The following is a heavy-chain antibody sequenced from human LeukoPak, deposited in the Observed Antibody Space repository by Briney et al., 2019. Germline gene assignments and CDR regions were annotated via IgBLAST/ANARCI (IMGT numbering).Heavy chain of an antibody. V-gene: IGHV3-21*01. Sequence: PGGSLRLSCAASGFTFSTHSMYWVRQAPGKGLEWVSSISASSNFIHYAESVRGRFTVSRDNAKNSLYLQMNSLGAQDTAVYYCARPATGYCSSAGCHWDSWGQGTLVTVSS. CDR2: ISASSNFI. J-gene: IGHJ4*02. CDR1: GFTFSTHS. CDR3: ARPATGYCSSAGCHWDS. D-gene: IGHD2-2*01.